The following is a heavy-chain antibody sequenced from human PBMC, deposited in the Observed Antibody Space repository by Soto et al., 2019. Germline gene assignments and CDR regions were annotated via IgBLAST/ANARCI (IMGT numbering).Heavy chain of an antibody. D-gene: IGHD2-21*02. V-gene: IGHV1-46*03. J-gene: IGHJ3*02. CDR1: GYTFTSYY. Sequence: ASVKVSCKASGYTFTSYYMHWVRQAPGQGLEWMGIINPSGGSTSYAQKFQGRVTMTRDTSTSTVYMELSSLRSEDTAVYYCARDSGHIVVVTATSYALAIWGQGTMVTVSS. CDR2: INPSGGST. CDR3: ARDSGHIVVVTATSYALAI.